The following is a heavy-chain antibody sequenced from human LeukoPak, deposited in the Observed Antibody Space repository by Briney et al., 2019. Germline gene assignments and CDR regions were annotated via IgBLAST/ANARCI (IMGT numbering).Heavy chain of an antibody. CDR3: ARVNGDYFDY. CDR1: GGSFSGYY. CDR2: INHSGST. J-gene: IGHJ4*02. D-gene: IGHD4-17*01. V-gene: IGHV4-34*01. Sequence: SETLSLTCAVYGGSFSGYYWSWIRQPPGKGLEWIGEINHSGSTYYNPSLKSRVTISVDTSKNQFSLKLSSVTAADTAVYYCARVNGDYFDYWGQGTLVTVSS.